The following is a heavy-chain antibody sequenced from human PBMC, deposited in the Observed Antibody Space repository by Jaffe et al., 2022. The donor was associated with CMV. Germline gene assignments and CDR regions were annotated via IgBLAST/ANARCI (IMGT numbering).Heavy chain of an antibody. D-gene: IGHD3-22*01. Sequence: EVQLVESGGGLVQPGGSLRLSCAASGFTFSSYSMNWVRQAPGKGLEWVSYISSSSSTIYYADSVKGRFTISRDNAKNSLYLQMNSLRDEDTAVYYCARAYYYDSSGTSPYYYYYYGMDVWGQGTTVTVSS. CDR2: ISSSSSTI. CDR3: ARAYYYDSSGTSPYYYYYYGMDV. J-gene: IGHJ6*02. CDR1: GFTFSSYS. V-gene: IGHV3-48*02.